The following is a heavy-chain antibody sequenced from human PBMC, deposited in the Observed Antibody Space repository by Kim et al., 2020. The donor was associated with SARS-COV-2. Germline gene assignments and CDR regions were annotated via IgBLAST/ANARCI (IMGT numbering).Heavy chain of an antibody. V-gene: IGHV3-23*01. CDR2: ISGSGGST. J-gene: IGHJ2*01. Sequence: GGSLRLSCAASGFTFSSYAMSWVRQAPGKGLEWVSSISGSGGSTYYADSVKGRFTISRDNAKNTLYLQMNSLRAEDTAVYYCAKDVGYIGYDYPGVMYGLSFDPWGRDTLVTVSS. CDR1: GFTFSSYA. D-gene: IGHD5-12*01. CDR3: AKDVGYIGYDYPGVMYGLSFDP.